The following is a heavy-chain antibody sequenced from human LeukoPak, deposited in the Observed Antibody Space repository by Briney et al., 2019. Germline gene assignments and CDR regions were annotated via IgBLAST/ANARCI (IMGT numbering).Heavy chain of an antibody. J-gene: IGHJ3*02. CDR3: ARDLSPRFGPDAFDI. CDR2: ISAYNGNT. Sequence: RASVKVSCKASGYTFTSYGISRVRQAPGQGLEWMGWISAYNGNTNYAQKLQGRVTMTTDTSTSTAYMELRSLRSDDTAVYYCARDLSPRFGPDAFDIWGQGTMVTVSS. D-gene: IGHD3-10*01. V-gene: IGHV1-18*01. CDR1: GYTFTSYG.